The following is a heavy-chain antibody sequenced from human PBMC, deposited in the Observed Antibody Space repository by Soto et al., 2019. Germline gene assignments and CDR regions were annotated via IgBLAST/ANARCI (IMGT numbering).Heavy chain of an antibody. J-gene: IGHJ6*02. CDR1: GGNFGTYR. CDR2: IVPLYHVI. CDR3: ASPLPMYCSSTSCYRHYYYYGMDV. D-gene: IGHD2-2*02. V-gene: IGHV1-69*10. Sequence: ASVKVSCKASGGNFGTYRLNWVRQAPGQGLEWVGEIVPLYHVINYAPEFQDRVTITADKSTSTAYMELSSLRSEDTAVYYCASPLPMYCSSTSCYRHYYYYGMDVWGQGTTVTVSS.